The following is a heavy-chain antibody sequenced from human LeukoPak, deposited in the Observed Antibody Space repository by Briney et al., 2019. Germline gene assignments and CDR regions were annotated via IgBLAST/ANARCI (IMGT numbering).Heavy chain of an antibody. CDR1: GFTFSSYA. V-gene: IGHV3-64*02. Sequence: GGSLSLSCAASGFTFSSYAMHWVRQAPGKGLEYVSAISSNGGSTYYADSVKGRFTISRDNSKNTLYLQMGSLRAEDMAVYYCARRQGGSYDYWGQGTLVTVSS. D-gene: IGHD1-26*01. J-gene: IGHJ4*02. CDR2: ISSNGGST. CDR3: ARRQGGSYDY.